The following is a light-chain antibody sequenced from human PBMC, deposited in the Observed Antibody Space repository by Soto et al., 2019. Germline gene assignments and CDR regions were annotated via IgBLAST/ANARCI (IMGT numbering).Light chain of an antibody. J-gene: IGKJ1*01. CDR3: QQYTYWPPWT. CDR2: GAS. V-gene: IGKV3-15*01. CDR1: QSVNNN. Sequence: EVFMTQSPATLSVSPGEGATLSFMSSQSVNNNLAWYQQKPGQAPRLLIYGASTRATGVPARFSGSGSGTEFTLSISSLQSEDFAVYYCQQYTYWPPWTFGQGTKVDI.